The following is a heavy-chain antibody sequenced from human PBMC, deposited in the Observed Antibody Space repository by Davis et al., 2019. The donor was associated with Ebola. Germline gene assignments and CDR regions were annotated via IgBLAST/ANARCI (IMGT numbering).Heavy chain of an antibody. CDR3: ARGGSTGNWFDP. V-gene: IGHV1-2*02. D-gene: IGHD1-1*01. CDR2: INPNSGGT. J-gene: IGHJ5*02. CDR1: GYTFTGYY. Sequence: ASVKVSCKASGYTFTGYYMHWVRQAPGQGLEWMGWINPNSGGTNYAQKFQGRVTMTRDTSISTAYMELSSLRSEDTAVYYCARGGSTGNWFDPWGQGTLVTVSS.